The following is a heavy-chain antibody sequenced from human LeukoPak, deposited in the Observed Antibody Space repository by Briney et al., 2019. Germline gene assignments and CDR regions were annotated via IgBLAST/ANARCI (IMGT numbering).Heavy chain of an antibody. Sequence: GGSLRLSCAASGFTFSSYAMSWVRQAPGKGLELVSAISGSGGSTYYADSVKGRFTISRDNSKNTLYLQMNSLRAEDTAVYYCAKQGSGIVVVPFDYWGQGTLVTVSS. V-gene: IGHV3-23*01. J-gene: IGHJ4*02. D-gene: IGHD3-22*01. CDR2: ISGSGGST. CDR1: GFTFSSYA. CDR3: AKQGSGIVVVPFDY.